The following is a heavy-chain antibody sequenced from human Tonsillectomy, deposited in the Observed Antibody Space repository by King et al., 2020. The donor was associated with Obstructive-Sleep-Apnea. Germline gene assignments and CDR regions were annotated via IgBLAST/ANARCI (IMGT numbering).Heavy chain of an antibody. J-gene: IGHJ4*02. V-gene: IGHV4-59*01. CDR1: GASFSSYY. CDR2: FHDSGST. CDR3: ARDSSYCSGGSCYSADFDY. D-gene: IGHD2-15*01. Sequence: VQLQESGPGLVKPSETLSLTCTVSGASFSSYYWSWIRQPPEKGLEWIGNFHDSGSTNYSPSLKRRVTISVDTSNNQFSLKLSSVTAADTAVYYCARDSSYCSGGSCYSADFDYWGQGTLVTVSS.